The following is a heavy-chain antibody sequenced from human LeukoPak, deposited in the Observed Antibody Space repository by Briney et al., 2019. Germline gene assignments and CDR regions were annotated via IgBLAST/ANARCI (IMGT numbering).Heavy chain of an antibody. Sequence: GGSLRLSCAASGFTFSSYSMNWVRQAPGKGLEWVSSISSSSSYIYYADSVKGRFTISRENAKNSLYLQMNSLRAEDTAVYYCARDGGPDIVVVPAAIRVGMDVWGQGTTVTVSS. CDR3: ARDGGPDIVVVPAAIRVGMDV. CDR1: GFTFSSYS. D-gene: IGHD2-2*02. J-gene: IGHJ6*02. CDR2: ISSSSSYI. V-gene: IGHV3-21*01.